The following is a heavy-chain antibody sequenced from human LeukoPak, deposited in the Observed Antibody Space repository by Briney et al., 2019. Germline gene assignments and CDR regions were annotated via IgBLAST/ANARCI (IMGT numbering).Heavy chain of an antibody. CDR2: INQDESET. CDR1: GFTFSSYW. Sequence: GGSLRLSCAVSGFTFSSYWMSWVRQAPAKGLEWVANINQDESETYYVDSVKGRFTISRDSAKNSLYLQMNSLRAEDTAVYYCARARYCSGGSCYFDYWGQGTLVTVSS. D-gene: IGHD2-15*01. CDR3: ARARYCSGGSCYFDY. V-gene: IGHV3-7*05. J-gene: IGHJ4*02.